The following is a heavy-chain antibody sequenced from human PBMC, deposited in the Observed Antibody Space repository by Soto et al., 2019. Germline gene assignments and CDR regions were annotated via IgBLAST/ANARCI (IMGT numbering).Heavy chain of an antibody. Sequence: ESLKISCKGSGYSFTSYWIGWVRQMPGKGLEWMGIIYPGDSDTRYSPSFQVQVTISADKSISTAYLQWSSLKASDTAMYYCARMMVRGLRVGHGMDVWGQGTTVTVSS. D-gene: IGHD3-10*01. CDR3: ARMMVRGLRVGHGMDV. CDR2: IYPGDSDT. V-gene: IGHV5-51*01. CDR1: GYSFTSYW. J-gene: IGHJ6*02.